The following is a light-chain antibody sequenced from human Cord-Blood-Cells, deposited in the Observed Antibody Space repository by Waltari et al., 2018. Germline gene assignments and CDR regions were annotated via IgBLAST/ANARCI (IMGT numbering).Light chain of an antibody. CDR3: QQSYSTPST. J-gene: IGKJ1*01. CDR2: AAS. V-gene: IGKV1-39*01. Sequence: DIQVNQSPSSLSASVGDRVTSTSRASQSTSSYLNWYQQNPGKAPKLLIYAASSLHSGVPSKFSGSGSGTAFTLTISSLQPDDFATYYCQQSYSTPSTFGQGTKVEVK. CDR1: QSTSSY.